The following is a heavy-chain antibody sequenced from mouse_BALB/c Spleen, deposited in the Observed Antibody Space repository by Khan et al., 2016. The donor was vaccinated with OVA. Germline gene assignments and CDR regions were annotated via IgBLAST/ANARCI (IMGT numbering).Heavy chain of an antibody. CDR3: ASPSWFAY. V-gene: IGHV14-3*02. CDR2: IDTANGNT. Sequence: EVQLQASCSSLFPPFSSVKFSFTVSFFNIKDTYMHWVKQRPEQGLEWIGRIDTANGNTKYDPKFQGKATITADTSSNTAYLQLSSLTSEDTAVYYCASPSWFAYWGQGTLVTVSA. J-gene: IGHJ3*01. CDR1: FFNIKDTY.